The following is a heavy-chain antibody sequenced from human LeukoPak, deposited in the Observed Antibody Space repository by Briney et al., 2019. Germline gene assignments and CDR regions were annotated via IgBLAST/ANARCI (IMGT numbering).Heavy chain of an antibody. J-gene: IGHJ3*02. D-gene: IGHD6-19*01. Sequence: PWASVKVSCKASGGTLSSYVINWVRQAPGQGLEWTGGIIPIFGTANYAQKFQGRVTITADESTSTAYMELSSLRAEDTAVYYCAQQRSSGWHDDAFDIWGQGTMVTVSS. CDR2: IIPIFGTA. CDR3: AQQRSSGWHDDAFDI. CDR1: GGTLSSYV. V-gene: IGHV1-69*13.